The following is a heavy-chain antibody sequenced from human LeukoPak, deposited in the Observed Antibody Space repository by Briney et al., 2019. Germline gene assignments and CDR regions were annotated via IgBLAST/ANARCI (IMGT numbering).Heavy chain of an antibody. D-gene: IGHD3-10*01. CDR1: GFTFSSYA. CDR2: ISGSGGST. CDR3: AKIASPLMVRGVYFDY. J-gene: IGHJ4*02. Sequence: PGGSLRLSCAASGFTFSSYAMSWVRQAPGKGLEWVSAISGSGGSTYYADSVKGRFTISRDNSKNTLYLQMNSPRAEDTAVYYCAKIASPLMVRGVYFDYWGQGTLVTVSS. V-gene: IGHV3-23*01.